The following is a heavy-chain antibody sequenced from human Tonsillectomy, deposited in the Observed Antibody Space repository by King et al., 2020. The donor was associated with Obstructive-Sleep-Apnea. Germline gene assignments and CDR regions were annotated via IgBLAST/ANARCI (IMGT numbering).Heavy chain of an antibody. CDR2: MWYDGSNK. Sequence: VQLVESGGGVVQPGRSLRLSCAASGFTFSSYGMHWVRQAPGKGLEWVAVMWYDGSNKYYADSVKGRFTISRDNSKNTLYLQMNSLRAEDTAVYYCAIVPYYDSSGFRAFDIWGQATMVTVSS. CDR1: GFTFSSYG. J-gene: IGHJ3*02. CDR3: AIVPYYDSSGFRAFDI. V-gene: IGHV3-33*01. D-gene: IGHD3-22*01.